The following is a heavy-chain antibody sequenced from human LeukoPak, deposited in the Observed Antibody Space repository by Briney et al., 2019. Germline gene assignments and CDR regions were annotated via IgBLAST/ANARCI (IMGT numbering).Heavy chain of an antibody. V-gene: IGHV4-39*01. J-gene: IGHJ4*02. CDR3: ARLGALYGMGFDY. CDR1: GGFISSSSYY. D-gene: IGHD3-16*01. Sequence: SETLSLTCTVSGGFISSSSYYWGWIRQPPGKGLEWIGSIYYSGSTYYNPSLKSRVTISVDTSKNQFSLKLSSVTAADTAVYYCARLGALYGMGFDYWGQGTLVTVSS. CDR2: IYYSGST.